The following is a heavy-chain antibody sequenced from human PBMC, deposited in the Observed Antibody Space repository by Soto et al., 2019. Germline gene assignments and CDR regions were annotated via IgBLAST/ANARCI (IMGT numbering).Heavy chain of an antibody. J-gene: IGHJ6*02. V-gene: IGHV1-18*01. CDR1: GYTFTSYG. CDR2: ISAYNGNT. CDR3: ARAAPPPFLTGYNYGMDV. Sequence: QVQLVQSGAEVKKPGASVKVSCKASGYTFTSYGISWVRQAPGQGLEWMGWISAYNGNTNYAQKLQGRVTMTTDTSTSTAYMELRRLRSDDTAVYYCARAAPPPFLTGYNYGMDVWGQGTTVTVSS. D-gene: IGHD3-9*01.